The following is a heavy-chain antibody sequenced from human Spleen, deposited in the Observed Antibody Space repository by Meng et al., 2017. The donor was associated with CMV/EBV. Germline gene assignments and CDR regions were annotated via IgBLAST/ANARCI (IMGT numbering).Heavy chain of an antibody. CDR1: GGSFSGYY. V-gene: IGHV4-34*01. CDR2: INHRGST. D-gene: IGHD2-2*01. CDR3: ARGGGSGYCSSASCDPYYYAMDV. J-gene: IGHJ6*02. Sequence: SETLSLTCAVYGGSFSGYYWSWIRQPPGKGLEWIGEINHRGSTHYNPSLKSRVTISVDTSKNQLSLKLSSVTAADTAVYHCARGGGSGYCSSASCDPYYYAMDVWGQGTTVTVSS.